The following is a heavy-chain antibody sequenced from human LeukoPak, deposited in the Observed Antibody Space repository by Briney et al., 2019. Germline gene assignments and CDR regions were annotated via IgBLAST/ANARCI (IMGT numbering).Heavy chain of an antibody. J-gene: IGHJ5*01. D-gene: IGHD4-11*01. V-gene: IGHV1-46*01. CDR1: GYTFTSHF. CDR2: ISPRSGGT. Sequence: ASVQISCKASGYTFTSHFVHWVRQAPGQGFEWMGVISPRSGGTDLSQKFQGRVTLTRDTSTTTVYMKMSSLTYEDTAVYFCARAVTTSADSWGQGTLVTVSS. CDR3: ARAVTTSADS.